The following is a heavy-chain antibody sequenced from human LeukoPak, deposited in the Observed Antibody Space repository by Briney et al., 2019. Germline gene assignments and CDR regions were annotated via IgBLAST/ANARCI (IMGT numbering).Heavy chain of an antibody. V-gene: IGHV3-7*05. CDR1: GFTFSSYS. Sequence: GGSLRLSCAASGFTFSSYSMNWVRQAPGKGLQWVANIKQDGSEKNYVDSVKGRFTISRDNAKNSLYLEMNSLRAEDTAVYYCLEVQYGYWGQGTLVTGSS. CDR3: LEVQYGY. J-gene: IGHJ4*02. D-gene: IGHD2-8*01. CDR2: IKQDGSEK.